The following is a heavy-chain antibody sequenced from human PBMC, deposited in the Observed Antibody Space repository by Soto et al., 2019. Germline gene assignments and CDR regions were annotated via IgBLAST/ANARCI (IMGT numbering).Heavy chain of an antibody. CDR1: GGTFSSYA. J-gene: IGHJ5*02. D-gene: IGHD2-2*01. CDR2: IIPIFGTA. V-gene: IGHV1-69*13. CDR3: ARRTGYQLLSPVPWFDP. Sequence: SVKVSCKASGGTFSSYAISWVRQAPGQGLEWMGGIIPIFGTANYAQKFQGRVTITADESTSTAYMELSSLRSEDTAVYYCARRTGYQLLSPVPWFDPWGQGTLVTVSS.